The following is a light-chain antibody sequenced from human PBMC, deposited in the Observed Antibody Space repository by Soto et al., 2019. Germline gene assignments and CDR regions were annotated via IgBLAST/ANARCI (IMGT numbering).Light chain of an antibody. CDR3: QQYKDYVWT. V-gene: IGKV1-5*01. CDR2: DVS. Sequence: DIQMTQSPSTLPASVGDRVTISCRASHTVERWLAWYQQKPWKAPILIISDVSSLERGVPSRFSGSGSATAFTLTISGLQSDDFATYYCQQYKDYVWTFGQGTKV. J-gene: IGKJ1*01. CDR1: HTVERW.